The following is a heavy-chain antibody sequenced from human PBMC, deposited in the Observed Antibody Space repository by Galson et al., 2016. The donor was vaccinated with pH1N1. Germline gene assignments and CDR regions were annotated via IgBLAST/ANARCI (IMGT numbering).Heavy chain of an antibody. D-gene: IGHD6-13*01. V-gene: IGHV6-1*01. J-gene: IGHJ5*02. Sequence: CAISGDSVSSNSVAWNWIRQSPSRGLEWLGRTYYRSEWYHDYAVSARSRITINPDTSKNHFSLRLTSVTPEDTAVYYCARAPVAAAGDWFDPWGQGTQVTVSS. CDR2: TYYRSEWYH. CDR1: GDSVSSNSVA. CDR3: ARAPVAAAGDWFDP.